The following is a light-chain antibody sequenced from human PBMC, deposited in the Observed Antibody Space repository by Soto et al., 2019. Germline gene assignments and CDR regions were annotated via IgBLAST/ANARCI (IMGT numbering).Light chain of an antibody. CDR2: GAS. Sequence: EIVLTQSPGTLSLSPGERATLSCRASQSVSSSYLAWYQQKPGQATRLLIYGASSRATGIPDRFSGSGSGTDFTLTISRLEPEDFAVYYCQQYGSSLYTFGQGTKVDIK. J-gene: IGKJ2*01. CDR1: QSVSSSY. V-gene: IGKV3-20*01. CDR3: QQYGSSLYT.